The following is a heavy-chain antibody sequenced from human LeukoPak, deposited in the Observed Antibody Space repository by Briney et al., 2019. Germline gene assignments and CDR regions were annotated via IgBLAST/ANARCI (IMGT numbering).Heavy chain of an antibody. D-gene: IGHD2-15*01. J-gene: IGHJ4*02. CDR3: ARATRGVASDFDY. CDR2: ISSRSATI. V-gene: IGHV3-48*04. Sequence: GGSLRLSCAASGFTFSSYSMNWVRQAPGKGLEWVSYISSRSATIYYTDSVKGRFTISRDNAKNSLYLQMNSLRAEDTAVYYCARATRGVASDFDYWGQGTLVTVSS. CDR1: GFTFSSYS.